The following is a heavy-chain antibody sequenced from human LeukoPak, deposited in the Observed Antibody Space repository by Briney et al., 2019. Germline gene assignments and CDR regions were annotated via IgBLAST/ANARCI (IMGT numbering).Heavy chain of an antibody. V-gene: IGHV3-7*01. CDR1: GFTFSSYS. Sequence: PGGTLRLYCAAYGFTFSSYSMNWLRQAPGKGLEWVANIKQDGSEKYYVDSVKGRFTISRDNAKNSLYLQMNSLRAEDTAVYYCARVVESGSYYYYYYMDVWAKGPRSPSP. J-gene: IGHJ6*03. CDR3: ARVVESGSYYYYYYMDV. D-gene: IGHD1-26*01. CDR2: IKQDGSEK.